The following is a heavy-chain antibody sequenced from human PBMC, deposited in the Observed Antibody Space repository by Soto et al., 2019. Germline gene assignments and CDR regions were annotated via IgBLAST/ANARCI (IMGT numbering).Heavy chain of an antibody. CDR3: ARGFSYGLIPGFDY. CDR2: LTGSGGST. Sequence: EVQLLESGGGLAQPGGTLRLSCSASGFTFTKYAMTWVRQAPGKGLEWVSGLTGSGGSTRYGDSVQGRFTVSRDNSKNTLYLHMTSWRAEDTAMDYCARGFSYGLIPGFDYWGQGTLVTVSS. V-gene: IGHV3-23*01. CDR1: GFTFTKYA. J-gene: IGHJ4*02. D-gene: IGHD5-18*01.